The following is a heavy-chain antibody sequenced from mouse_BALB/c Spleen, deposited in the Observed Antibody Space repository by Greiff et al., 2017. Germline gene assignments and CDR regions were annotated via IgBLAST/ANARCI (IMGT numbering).Heavy chain of an antibody. J-gene: IGHJ3*01. CDR3: ARGRGDYDWFAY. CDR2: ISSGGST. CDR1: GFTFSSYA. Sequence: EVKLVESGGGLVKPGGSLKLSCAASGFTFSSYAMSWVRQTPEKRLEWVASISSGGSTYYPDSVKGRFTISRDNARNILYLQMSRLRSEDTAMYYYARGRGDYDWFAYWGQGTLVTVSA. D-gene: IGHD1-1*01. V-gene: IGHV5-6-5*01.